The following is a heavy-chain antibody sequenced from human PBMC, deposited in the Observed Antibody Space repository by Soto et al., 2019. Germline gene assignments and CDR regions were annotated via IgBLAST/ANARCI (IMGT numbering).Heavy chain of an antibody. CDR1: GFTFSNYA. CDR2: ISGSGRNT. CDR3: ARDLNGSGSFTSYYHYGMDV. V-gene: IGHV3-23*01. Sequence: EVQMLESGGSLVHPGGSLRLSCAASGFTFSNYAMNWVCQAPGKGMEWVSSISGSGRNTYYADSVKGRLTISRDSSKNTLYLHMNSLSVEDTGVYYCARDLNGSGSFTSYYHYGMDVWRQGTTVTVSS. D-gene: IGHD3-10*01. J-gene: IGHJ6*02.